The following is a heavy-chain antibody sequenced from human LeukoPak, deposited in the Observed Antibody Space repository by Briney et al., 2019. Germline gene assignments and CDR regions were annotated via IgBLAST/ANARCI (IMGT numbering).Heavy chain of an antibody. D-gene: IGHD2-2*01. J-gene: IGHJ4*02. CDR2: IYYSGST. V-gene: IGHV4-59*01. CDR1: GCSISSYY. CDR3: AGLPSRYCSSTSCYPYYFDY. Sequence: SETLSLTCTVSGCSISSYYWSWIRQPPGKGLEWIGSIYYSGSTKYNPSLKSRVTISVDTSNNQFPLQQSSVTAADTTGYYCAGLPSRYCSSTSCYPYYFDYWGQGTLVTVSS.